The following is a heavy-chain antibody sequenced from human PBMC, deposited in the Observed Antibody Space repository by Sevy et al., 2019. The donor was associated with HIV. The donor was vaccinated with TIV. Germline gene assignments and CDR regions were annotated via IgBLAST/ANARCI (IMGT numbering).Heavy chain of an antibody. CDR3: ARGRIVEGC. CDR2: INPNSGGT. CDR1: GYTFTGYY. V-gene: IGHV1-2*02. J-gene: IGHJ4*02. D-gene: IGHD1-26*01. Sequence: APVKVSCKASGYTFTGYYIHWVRQAPGQGLEWMGCINPNSGGTKYAQRFQGRVTMTRDTSITTVYMELSRLRSDDTAVYCYARGRIVEGCWGQGTLVTVSS.